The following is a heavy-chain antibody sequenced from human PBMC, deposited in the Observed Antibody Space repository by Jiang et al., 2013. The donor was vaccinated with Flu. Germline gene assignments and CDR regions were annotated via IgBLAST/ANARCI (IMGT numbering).Heavy chain of an antibody. V-gene: IGHV4-34*01. Sequence: LLKPSETLSLTCAVYGGSFSGYYWSWIRQPPGKGLEWIGEINHSGSTNYNSSLKSRVTISVDTSKNQFSLKLSSVTAADTAVYYCATGGSYYDSSIHDYWGQGTLVTVSS. CDR1: GGSFSGYY. CDR3: ATGGSYYDSSIHDY. J-gene: IGHJ4*02. D-gene: IGHD3-22*01. CDR2: INHSGST.